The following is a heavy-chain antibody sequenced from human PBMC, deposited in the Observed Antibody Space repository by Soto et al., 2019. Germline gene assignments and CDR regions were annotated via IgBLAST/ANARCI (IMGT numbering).Heavy chain of an antibody. J-gene: IGHJ4*02. CDR3: AMTSTSGTRFDY. CDR1: GGSISTSNW. V-gene: IGHV4-4*02. Sequence: QVQLQESGPGLVKPSGTLSLTCAVSGGSISTSNWWSWVRQPPGKGLEWIGEVYHSGSTNYNPSFKSRVAMSVDKSKNQFSLKLNSVTAADTALYYCAMTSTSGTRFDYLGQGSLVTVSS. D-gene: IGHD1-1*01. CDR2: VYHSGST.